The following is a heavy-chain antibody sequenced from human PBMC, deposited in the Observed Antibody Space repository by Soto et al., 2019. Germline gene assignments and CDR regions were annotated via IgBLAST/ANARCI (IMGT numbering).Heavy chain of an antibody. V-gene: IGHV4-34*02. CDR3: ARLLKTTVTMHSYLDL. CDR1: GGSFSGYY. CDR2: ISHAGIT. J-gene: IGHJ2*01. Sequence: QVQLQQWGAGLVKPSDTLSLSCAVYGGSFSGYYWSWIRQSPGKGLEWIGEISHAGITNYNPSLKRGAAISADSSKRRFSLRLNSVTAADTAVYYCARLLKTTVTMHSYLDLWGRGPLVTVSS. D-gene: IGHD4-17*01.